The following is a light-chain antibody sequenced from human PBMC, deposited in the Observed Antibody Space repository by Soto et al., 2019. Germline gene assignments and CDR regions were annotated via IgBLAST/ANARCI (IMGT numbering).Light chain of an antibody. CDR1: LSISSY. V-gene: IGKV1-39*01. CDR2: AAS. Sequence: IQMTQSPSSLSASVGNRVTITCRASLSISSYLNWYQQKPGTAPKHLIYAASSLQSGVPSRFSGSGSGTDFTLTISGLQPEYFATYYCLHQHNFPLTFGQGTRLEIK. J-gene: IGKJ5*01. CDR3: LHQHNFPLT.